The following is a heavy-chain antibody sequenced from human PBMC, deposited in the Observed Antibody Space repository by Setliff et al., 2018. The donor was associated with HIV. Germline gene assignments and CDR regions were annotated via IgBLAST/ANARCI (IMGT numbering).Heavy chain of an antibody. CDR2: IDDSGST. CDR3: ARGPYFYGSGSNYNPKWFDP. CDR1: GDSISNSY. Sequence: SETLSLTCTVSGDSISNSYWSWIRQPPGKGLEWIGCIDDSGSTNYNPSLKSRVTIFVDTSKNQFSLRLRSVTVADTAVYYCARGPYFYGSGSNYNPKWFDPWSQGTPVTVSS. D-gene: IGHD3-10*01. J-gene: IGHJ5*02. V-gene: IGHV4-59*12.